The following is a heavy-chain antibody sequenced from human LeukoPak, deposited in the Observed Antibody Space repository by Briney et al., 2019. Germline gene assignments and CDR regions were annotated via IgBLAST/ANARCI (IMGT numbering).Heavy chain of an antibody. V-gene: IGHV1-2*02. CDR1: GYTFTGYY. CDR2: INPNSGGT. D-gene: IGHD6-19*01. Sequence: WASVRVSCKASGYTFTGYYMHWVRQAPGQGLEWMGWINPNSGGTNYAQKFQGRVTMTRDTSISTAYMELSRLRSDDTAVYYCARGSIAVAGTLDYWGQGTLVTVSS. CDR3: ARGSIAVAGTLDY. J-gene: IGHJ4*02.